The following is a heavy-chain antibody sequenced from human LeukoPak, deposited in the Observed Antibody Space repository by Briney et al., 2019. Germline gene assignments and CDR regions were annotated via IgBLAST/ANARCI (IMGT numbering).Heavy chain of an antibody. V-gene: IGHV4-34*01. CDR1: GGSFSAYY. CDR2: INHSGST. D-gene: IGHD6-19*01. J-gene: IGHJ4*02. Sequence: PSETLSLTCAVYGGSFSAYYWSWIRQPPGKGLEWIGEINHSGSTNYNPSLKSRVTISVDTSKNQFSLKLSSVTAADTAVYYCARLGVSSGWYGGDYWGQGTLVTVSS. CDR3: ARLGVSSGWYGGDY.